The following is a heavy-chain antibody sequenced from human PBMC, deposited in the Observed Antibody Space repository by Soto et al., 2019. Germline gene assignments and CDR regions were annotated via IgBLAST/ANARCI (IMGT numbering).Heavy chain of an antibody. Sequence: QVQLQESGPGLVKPSQTLSLTCTVSGGSISSGDYYWSWIRQHPGKGLEWIGYIYYSGSTYYNPSRPSRVTVSVDTSKNQFSLKLSSVTAADTAVYYCARWWSGSRQGFDPWGQGTLVTVSS. CDR3: ARWWSGSRQGFDP. CDR2: IYYSGST. CDR1: GGSISSGDYY. J-gene: IGHJ5*02. V-gene: IGHV4-31*03. D-gene: IGHD3-3*01.